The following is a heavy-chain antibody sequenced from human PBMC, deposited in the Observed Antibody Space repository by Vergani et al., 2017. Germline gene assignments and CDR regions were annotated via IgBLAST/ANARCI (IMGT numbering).Heavy chain of an antibody. CDR1: GFTFSSYA. Sequence: VQLVESGGGVVQPGRSLRLSCAASGFTFSSYAMHWVRQAPGKGLEYVSAISSNGGSTYYADSVKGRFTISRDNSKNTLYLQMSSLRAEDTAVYYCASHSADYYDSSGFLDYWGQGTLVTVSS. V-gene: IGHV3-64D*06. CDR3: ASHSADYYDSSGFLDY. CDR2: ISSNGGST. J-gene: IGHJ4*02. D-gene: IGHD3-22*01.